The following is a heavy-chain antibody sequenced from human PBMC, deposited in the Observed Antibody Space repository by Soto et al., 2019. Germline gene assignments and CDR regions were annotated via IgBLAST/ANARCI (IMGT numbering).Heavy chain of an antibody. V-gene: IGHV3-30*18. CDR1: GFTFSNYA. J-gene: IGHJ4*02. Sequence: PGGSLRLSCAASGFTFSNYAIHWVRQAPGKGLERVAVIASDGKDKRYADSVKGRFTISRDNSKNTVYLQMNSLRGEDTAVYYCAKDGAIAAADYFFDYWGQGGLVTVSS. CDR2: IASDGKDK. D-gene: IGHD6-13*01. CDR3: AKDGAIAAADYFFDY.